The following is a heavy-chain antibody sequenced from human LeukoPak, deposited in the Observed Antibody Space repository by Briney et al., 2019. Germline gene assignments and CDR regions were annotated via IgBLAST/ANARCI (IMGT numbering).Heavy chain of an antibody. Sequence: ASVKVSCKASGYTFTSYYMHWVRQAPGQGLEWMGIINPSGVSTSYAQKFQGRVTMTRDMSTSTVYMELSSLRAEDTAVYYCANDGSGSYRPGHFDYWGQGTLVTVSS. V-gene: IGHV1-46*01. CDR2: INPSGVST. CDR3: ANDGSGSYRPGHFDY. J-gene: IGHJ4*02. CDR1: GYTFTSYY. D-gene: IGHD1-26*01.